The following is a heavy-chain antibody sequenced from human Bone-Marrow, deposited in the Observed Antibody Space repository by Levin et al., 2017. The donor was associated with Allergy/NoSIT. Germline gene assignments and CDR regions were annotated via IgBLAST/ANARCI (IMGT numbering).Heavy chain of an antibody. Sequence: GGSLRLSCTTSGYTFTAYYLHWVRQAPGQGPEWLGWINPNSGGTNYAPNFRGRVTMTTDTSISTAYMELSSLRSDDTAKYYCARAAMSTSYHYYYMDVWGKGTTVIVSS. CDR2: INPNSGGT. CDR1: GYTFTAYY. CDR3: ARAAMSTSYHYYYMDV. J-gene: IGHJ6*03. V-gene: IGHV1-2*02. D-gene: IGHD5-18*01.